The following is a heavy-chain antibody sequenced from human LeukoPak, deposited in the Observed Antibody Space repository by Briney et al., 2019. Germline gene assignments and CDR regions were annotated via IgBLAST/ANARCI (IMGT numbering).Heavy chain of an antibody. CDR3: AREYSTGFDP. CDR2: INSDGSST. J-gene: IGHJ5*02. V-gene: IGHV3-74*01. D-gene: IGHD2-15*01. Sequence: VGSLRLSCTASGFTFSYYSMNWVRQGPGKGLVWVSRINSDGSSTSYADSVKGRFTISRDNAKNTLHLQMNSLRAEDTAVYYCAREYSTGFDPWGQGTLLPVFS. CDR1: GFTFSYYS.